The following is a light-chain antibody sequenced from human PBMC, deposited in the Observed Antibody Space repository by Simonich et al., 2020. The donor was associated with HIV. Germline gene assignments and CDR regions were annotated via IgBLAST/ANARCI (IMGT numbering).Light chain of an antibody. CDR3: QQYYSTPLT. J-gene: IGKJ4*01. V-gene: IGKV4-1*01. Sequence: DIVMTQSPDSLTVSLGERATINCKSRQSVLSSSNNKNYLTWYQQKPGQPPKLLIYWASTRESGVPDRFRGSGSGTDFTLTITSLQAEDVAVYFCQQYYSTPLTFGGGTKVEIK. CDR2: WAS. CDR1: QSVLSSSNNKNY.